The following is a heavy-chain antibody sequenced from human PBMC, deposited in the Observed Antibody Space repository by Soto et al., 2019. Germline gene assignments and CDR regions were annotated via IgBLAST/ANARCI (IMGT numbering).Heavy chain of an antibody. Sequence: PGGSLRLSCGAPGVTFKDYGMHWVRPAPGKGLEGVAVISYDGKQTYYADSVKGRFTISKDKSKRTLFLQMNSLRVDDTAVYYCARDGWGSNWYFDLWGRGTLVTV. CDR1: GVTFKDYG. J-gene: IGHJ2*01. CDR3: ARDGWGSNWYFDL. V-gene: IGHV3-30*03. CDR2: ISYDGKQT. D-gene: IGHD3-16*01.